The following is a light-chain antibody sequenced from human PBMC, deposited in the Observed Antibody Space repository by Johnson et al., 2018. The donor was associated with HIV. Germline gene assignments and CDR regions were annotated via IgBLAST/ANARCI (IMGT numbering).Light chain of an antibody. CDR1: SSNIGNNY. CDR3: GTWDSSLSAGV. CDR2: DNN. V-gene: IGLV1-51*01. Sequence: QSVLTQPPSVSAATGQKVTISCSGSSSNIGNNYVSWYQQLPGTAPKLLIYDNNKRPSGIPDRFSGSKSCTSATLGITGLQTGDEADYYCGTWDSSLSAGVFGTGAKVTVL. J-gene: IGLJ1*01.